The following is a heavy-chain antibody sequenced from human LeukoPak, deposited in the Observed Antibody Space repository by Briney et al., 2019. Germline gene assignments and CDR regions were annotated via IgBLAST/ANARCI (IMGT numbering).Heavy chain of an antibody. CDR2: IYYSGST. V-gene: IGHV4-59*01. CDR3: ARGITDSIWYLDY. D-gene: IGHD3-22*01. Sequence: SETLSLTCTVSGGHISTYYWSWIRQAPGKGLEWIGYIYYSGSTKYNPSLKSRVTISVDTSQNQFSLKLSSVTAADTAVYFCARGITDSIWYLDYWGQGTLVTVSS. CDR1: GGHISTYY. J-gene: IGHJ4*02.